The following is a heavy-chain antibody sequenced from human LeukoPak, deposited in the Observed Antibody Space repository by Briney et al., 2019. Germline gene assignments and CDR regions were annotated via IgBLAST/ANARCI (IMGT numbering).Heavy chain of an antibody. V-gene: IGHV1-46*01. Sequence: ASVKVSCKASGYTFTNYYMHWVRQAPGQGLEWMGIINPSGGSTSYAQKFQGRVTMTRDTSTSTVYMELSSLRSEDTAVYYCARDYGDYALDYWGQGTLVTVSS. CDR3: ARDYGDYALDY. CDR2: INPSGGST. D-gene: IGHD4-17*01. J-gene: IGHJ4*02. CDR1: GYTFTNYY.